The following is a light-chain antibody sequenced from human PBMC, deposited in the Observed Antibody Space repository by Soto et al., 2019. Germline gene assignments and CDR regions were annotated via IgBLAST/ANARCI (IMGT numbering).Light chain of an antibody. Sequence: QSVLTQPPSASGSPGQSVTITCTGASSDVGRFNYVSWYQQHPGKAPKLMIYEVTERPSGVPDRFSAYKSGNTASLTVSGLQAEDEADYYCSSYGGTYYVFGTGTRVTVL. V-gene: IGLV2-8*01. CDR3: SSYGGTYYV. J-gene: IGLJ1*01. CDR1: SSDVGRFNY. CDR2: EVT.